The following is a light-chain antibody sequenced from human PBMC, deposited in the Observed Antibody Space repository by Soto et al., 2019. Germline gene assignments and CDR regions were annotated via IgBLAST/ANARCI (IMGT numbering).Light chain of an antibody. CDR3: QQRHGQPPYT. Sequence: EIVLTQSPATLSLSPGESATLSCRASQSVRGYVDWYQQKPGQAPRLLIHDVSNRATGIPARFGGSGSGTYFTLTISSLEPEDFAVYYCQQRHGQPPYTFGQGTMLQIK. V-gene: IGKV3-11*01. CDR1: QSVRGY. CDR2: DVS. J-gene: IGKJ2*01.